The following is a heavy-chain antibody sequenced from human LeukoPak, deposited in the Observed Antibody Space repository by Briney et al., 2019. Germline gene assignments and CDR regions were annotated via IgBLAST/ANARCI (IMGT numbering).Heavy chain of an antibody. CDR2: IIPIIGTA. J-gene: IGHJ6*02. CDR1: GGTFSSYA. Sequence: ASVTVSCTASGGTFSSYAISWVRQAPGQGLEWMGGIIPIIGTANYAQKFQGRVTITADESTSTAYMELSSLRSEDTAVYYCARRPSGRYYYYGMDIWGQGTTVTVSS. CDR3: ARRPSGRYYYYGMDI. D-gene: IGHD3-10*01. V-gene: IGHV1-69*13.